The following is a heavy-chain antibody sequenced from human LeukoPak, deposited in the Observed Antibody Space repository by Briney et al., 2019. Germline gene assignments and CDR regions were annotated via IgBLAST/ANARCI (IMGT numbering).Heavy chain of an antibody. CDR1: GVTFSNNS. CDR3: ARLGVVPAAIDYYYYYMDV. D-gene: IGHD2-2*01. CDR2: IIPILASA. Sequence: GASVKVSCKTSGVTFSNNSITWVRQAPGQGLDWMGSIIPILASASYAQKFRGRLRMTSDESTTTAYMELSSLRSEDTAVYYCARLGVVPAAIDYYYYYMDVWGKGTTVTVSS. V-gene: IGHV1-69*11. J-gene: IGHJ6*03.